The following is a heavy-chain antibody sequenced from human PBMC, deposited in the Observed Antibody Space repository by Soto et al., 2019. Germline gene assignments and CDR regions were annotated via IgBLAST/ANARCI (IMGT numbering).Heavy chain of an antibody. Sequence: ASGPTLVNPTQTLTLTCTFSGFSLSTSGVGVGWIRQPPGKALEWLALIYWDDDKRYSPSLKSRLTITKDTSKNQVVLTMTNMDPVDTATYYCAHISRARILEWLSQTPTNWFDPWGQGTLVTVPQ. D-gene: IGHD3-3*01. CDR3: AHISRARILEWLSQTPTNWFDP. CDR2: IYWDDDK. CDR1: GFSLSTSGVG. J-gene: IGHJ5*02. V-gene: IGHV2-5*02.